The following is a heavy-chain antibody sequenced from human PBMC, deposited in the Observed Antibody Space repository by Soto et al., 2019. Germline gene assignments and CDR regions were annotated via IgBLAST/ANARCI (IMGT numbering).Heavy chain of an antibody. CDR1: GFTFSSYG. CDR2: ISYDGSGK. Sequence: QVQLVESGGGVVQPGRSLRLSCAASGFTFSSYGMHWVRQAPGKGLEWVAVISYDGSGKSFADSVKGRFTISRDNSKNTVYLQMNSLRAEDTAVYYCAKSDYTDTILDYWGQGTLVTVSS. CDR3: AKSDYTDTILDY. V-gene: IGHV3-30*18. J-gene: IGHJ4*02. D-gene: IGHD4-4*01.